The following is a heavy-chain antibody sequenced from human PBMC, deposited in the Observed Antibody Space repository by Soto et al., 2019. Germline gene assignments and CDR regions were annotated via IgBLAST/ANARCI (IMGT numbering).Heavy chain of an antibody. CDR3: ARGLRYNWNYVVYYYYGMDV. CDR1: GGAFSGYY. V-gene: IGHV4-34*01. D-gene: IGHD1-7*01. J-gene: IGHJ6*02. CDR2: INHSGST. Sequence: SETLSLTCAVYGGAFSGYYWSWIREPPGKVLEWIGEINHSGSTNYNPSLKSRVTISVDTSKNQFSLKLSSVTAADTAVYYCARGLRYNWNYVVYYYYGMDVWGQGTTVT.